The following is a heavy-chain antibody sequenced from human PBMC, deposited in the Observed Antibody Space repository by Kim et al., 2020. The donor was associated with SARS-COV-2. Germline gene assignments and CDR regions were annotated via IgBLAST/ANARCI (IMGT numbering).Heavy chain of an antibody. Sequence: ASVKVSCKASGYTFTSYDVNLVRQASGRGLEWMGWMNPNSANAGYAQRFQGRVTLTRNTSISTAYMELTSLTSEDTAIYFCARRAASTGTTLVYWGQGTLVTVSS. J-gene: IGHJ4*02. CDR3: ARRAASTGTTLVY. D-gene: IGHD1-1*01. CDR2: MNPNSANA. CDR1: GYTFTSYD. V-gene: IGHV1-8*01.